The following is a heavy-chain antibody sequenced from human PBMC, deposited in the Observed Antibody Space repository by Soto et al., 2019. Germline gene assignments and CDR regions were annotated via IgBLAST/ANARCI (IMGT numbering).Heavy chain of an antibody. CDR1: GDTLTVYY. D-gene: IGHD2-21*02. Sequence: QVHLMQSGAEVKKPGASGKVSCKASGDTLTVYYKHWVRQAPGQGLEWMGTVNPSGGHTTYAQHFLGRVAMTRDTSTSTLYMELTSLTSDDTAIYYCARGGHVVVVTAALDYWGQGTLVTVSS. CDR2: VNPSGGHT. CDR3: ARGGHVVVVTAALDY. V-gene: IGHV1-46*01. J-gene: IGHJ4*02.